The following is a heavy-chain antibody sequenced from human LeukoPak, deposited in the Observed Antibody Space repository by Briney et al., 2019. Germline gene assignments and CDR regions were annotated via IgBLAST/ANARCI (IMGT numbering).Heavy chain of an antibody. CDR3: ARDLDNWFDP. V-gene: IGHV4-39*07. Sequence: SETLSLTCTVSGGSISSSSYYWGWIRQPPGKGLEWIGSIYYSGSTYYNPSLKSRVTISVDTSKTQFSLKPSSVTAADTAVYYCARDLDNWFDPWAREPWSPSPQ. CDR2: IYYSGST. CDR1: GGSISSSSYY. J-gene: IGHJ5*02.